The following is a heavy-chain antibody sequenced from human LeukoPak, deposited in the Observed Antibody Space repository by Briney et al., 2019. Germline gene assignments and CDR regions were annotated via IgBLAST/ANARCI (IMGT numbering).Heavy chain of an antibody. J-gene: IGHJ4*02. CDR3: ARDRGHGDGYNFGY. D-gene: IGHD5-24*01. V-gene: IGHV4-61*02. CDR1: GGSISSGSYY. CDR2: IYTSGST. Sequence: PSETLSLTCTVSGGSISSGSYYWSWIRQPAGKGLEWIGRIYTSGSTNYNPSLKSRVTISVDTSKNQFSLKLSSVTAADTAVYYCARDRGHGDGYNFGYWGQGTLVTVSS.